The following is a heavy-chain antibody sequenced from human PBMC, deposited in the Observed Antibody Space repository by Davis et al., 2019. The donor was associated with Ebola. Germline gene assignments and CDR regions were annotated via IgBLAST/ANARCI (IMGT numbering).Heavy chain of an antibody. CDR2: ISDSGGKT. J-gene: IGHJ5*02. Sequence: GESLKISCGGSGFTFSNYGMNWVRQAPGKGLEWVSGISDSGGKTHYADSVKGRFTIARDNSKNTLYLQMNSLGAEDTAVYYCAKGGGTSSSDFRRTWGQGTLVTVSS. CDR3: AKGGGTSSSDFRRT. CDR1: GFTFSNYG. V-gene: IGHV3-23*01. D-gene: IGHD6-6*01.